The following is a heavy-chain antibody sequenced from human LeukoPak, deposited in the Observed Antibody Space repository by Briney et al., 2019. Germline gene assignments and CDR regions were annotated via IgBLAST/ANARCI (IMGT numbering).Heavy chain of an antibody. J-gene: IGHJ6*02. V-gene: IGHV3-23*01. Sequence: GGSLRLSCAASGFTFSSYAMSWVRQAPGKGLEWVSAISGSGGSTYYADSVKGRFTISRDNSKNTLYLQMNSLRAEDTAVYYCAKDMYSSSWYVPYYYGMDVWGQGTTVTVSS. CDR3: AKDMYSSSWYVPYYYGMDV. CDR1: GFTFSSYA. CDR2: ISGSGGST. D-gene: IGHD6-13*01.